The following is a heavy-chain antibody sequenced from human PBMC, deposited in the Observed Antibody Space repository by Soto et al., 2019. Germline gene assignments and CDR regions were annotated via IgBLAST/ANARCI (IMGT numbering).Heavy chain of an antibody. CDR1: GGSISSYY. Sequence: SETLSLTCTVSGGSISSYYWSWTRQPPGKGLEWIGYIYYSGTAIYNPSLKSRVTISLDTSKKQFSLNLSSVTAADTAVYYCARGRYTYGPDSWGQGTLVTVSS. J-gene: IGHJ4*02. CDR3: ARGRYTYGPDS. D-gene: IGHD5-18*01. V-gene: IGHV4-59*12. CDR2: IYYSGTA.